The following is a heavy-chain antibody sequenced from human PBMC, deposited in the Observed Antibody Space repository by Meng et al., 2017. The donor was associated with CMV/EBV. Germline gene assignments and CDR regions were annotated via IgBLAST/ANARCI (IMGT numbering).Heavy chain of an antibody. J-gene: IGHJ4*02. D-gene: IGHD3-22*01. CDR2: ISYDGSNK. CDR3: ARDSGRPLTYYYDSSGYYTFDY. Sequence: LSLTCAASGFTFSRYAMHWVRQAPGKGLEWVAVISYDGSNKYYADSVKGRFTISRDNSKNTLYLQMNSLRAEDTAVYYCARDSGRPLTYYYDSSGYYTFDYWGQGTLVTVSS. CDR1: GFTFSRYA. V-gene: IGHV3-30-3*01.